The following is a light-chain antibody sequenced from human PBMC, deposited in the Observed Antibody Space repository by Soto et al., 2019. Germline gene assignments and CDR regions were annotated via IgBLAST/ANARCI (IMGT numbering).Light chain of an antibody. CDR3: RSYTSSSTRV. CDR1: SSDVGGYNY. J-gene: IGLJ1*01. V-gene: IGLV2-14*01. Sequence: QSALTQPASVSGSHGQSITISCTGTSSDVGGYNYVSWYQQHPGKAPKLMIYDVSNRPSGVSNRFSGSKSGNTASLTISGLQAEDEADYYCRSYTSSSTRVFGTGTKLTVL. CDR2: DVS.